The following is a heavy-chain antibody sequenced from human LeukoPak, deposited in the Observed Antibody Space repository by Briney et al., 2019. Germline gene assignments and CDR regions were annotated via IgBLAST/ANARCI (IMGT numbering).Heavy chain of an antibody. CDR3: AKAETPYTSKSLDY. Sequence: GGSLRLSCAASGFTFSSYAMSWVRQAPGKGLEWVSAISGSGGSTYYADSVKGRFTISRDNSKNTLLLQMNSLRAEDTALYFCAKAETPYTSKSLDYWGQGTLVTVSS. CDR1: GFTFSSYA. D-gene: IGHD3-16*01. V-gene: IGHV3-23*01. J-gene: IGHJ4*02. CDR2: ISGSGGST.